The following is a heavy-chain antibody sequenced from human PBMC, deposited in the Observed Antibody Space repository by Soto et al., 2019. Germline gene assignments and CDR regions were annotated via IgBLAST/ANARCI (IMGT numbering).Heavy chain of an antibody. CDR2: IYPGDSDT. D-gene: IGHD4-4*01. CDR3: ARHRDYSLDY. J-gene: IGHJ4*02. V-gene: IGHV5-51*01. CDR1: GYRFRDYW. Sequence: EVQLVQSGAEVKKPGEALKISCKGAGYRFRDYWIGWVRQMPGKGLEWMGIIYPGDSDTRYSPSFQGQVTISVDKSFNTAYLQWGSLKASDTAMYYCARHRDYSLDYWGQGTLVTVSS.